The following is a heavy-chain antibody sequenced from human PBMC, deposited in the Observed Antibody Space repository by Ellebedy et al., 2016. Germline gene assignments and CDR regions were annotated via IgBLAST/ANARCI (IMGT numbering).Heavy chain of an antibody. CDR3: AKETLGYSGFFDY. CDR1: GFTFSPYG. J-gene: IGHJ4*02. Sequence: GGSLRLXXAASGFTFSPYGMHWVRQAPGEGLEPVAVISYDGSNTYYADSVKGRFTISRDIPENTLYLQMNSLRVEDTAVYYCAKETLGYSGFFDYWGQGTLVTVSS. D-gene: IGHD5-12*01. V-gene: IGHV3-30*18. CDR2: ISYDGSNT.